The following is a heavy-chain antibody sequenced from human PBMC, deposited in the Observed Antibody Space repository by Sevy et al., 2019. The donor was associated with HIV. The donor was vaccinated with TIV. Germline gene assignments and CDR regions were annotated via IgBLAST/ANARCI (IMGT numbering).Heavy chain of an antibody. Sequence: GGSLRLSCAASGFTFSNYAMHWVRQAPGKGLEWVGFLSYDGSNNYYADSVKGRFTISRDNSKNTLYLQMNSLRAEDTAVYYCARDLRQEQWLVRGNWFDPWGQGTLVTVSS. V-gene: IGHV3-30*04. CDR2: LSYDGSNN. J-gene: IGHJ5*02. CDR1: GFTFSNYA. CDR3: ARDLRQEQWLVRGNWFDP. D-gene: IGHD6-19*01.